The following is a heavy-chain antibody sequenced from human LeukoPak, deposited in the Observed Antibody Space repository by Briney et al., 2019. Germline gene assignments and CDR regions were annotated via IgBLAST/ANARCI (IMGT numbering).Heavy chain of an antibody. CDR2: ISYDGSNK. V-gene: IGHV3-30-3*01. D-gene: IGHD3-22*01. CDR1: GFTFSNYA. CDR3: ARDLYDSRESAFDI. J-gene: IGHJ3*02. Sequence: PGGSPRLSCADSGFTFSNYAMHWVRPAPGGGLERVAVISYDGSNKYYADSGKGRFTISRDNSKNSLYLQMNSLRGEDTAVYYCARDLYDSRESAFDIWGQGTMVTVSS.